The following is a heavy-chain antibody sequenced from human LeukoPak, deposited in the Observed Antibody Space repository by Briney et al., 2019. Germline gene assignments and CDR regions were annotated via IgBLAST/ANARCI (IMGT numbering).Heavy chain of an antibody. Sequence: PSETLSLTCTVSGGSISSYYWSWIRQPPGKGLEWIGYIYYSGSTNYNPSLKSRVTISVDMSKNQFSLKLSSVTAADTAVYYCARRPWEGYYDSSGPFDYWGQGTLVTVSS. CDR2: IYYSGST. D-gene: IGHD3-22*01. J-gene: IGHJ4*02. V-gene: IGHV4-59*08. CDR1: GGSISSYY. CDR3: ARRPWEGYYDSSGPFDY.